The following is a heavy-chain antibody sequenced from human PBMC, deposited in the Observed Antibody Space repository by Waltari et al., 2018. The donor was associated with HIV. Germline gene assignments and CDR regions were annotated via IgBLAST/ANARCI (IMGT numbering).Heavy chain of an antibody. D-gene: IGHD2-21*02. Sequence: IRQTPGKGLEWIGEINQNGDTNYNPSLKSRVIISVATSKRQITLRLSSMTAADTAVYSCAGGPRVLRVNKRAFLKTAFRLDPWGQVTPVVVSS. CDR2: INQNGDT. V-gene: IGHV4-34*01. J-gene: IGHJ5*02. CDR3: AGGPRVLRVNKRAFLKTAFRLDP.